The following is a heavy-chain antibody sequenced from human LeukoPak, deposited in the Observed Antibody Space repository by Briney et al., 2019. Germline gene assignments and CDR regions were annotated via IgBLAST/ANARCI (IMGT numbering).Heavy chain of an antibody. CDR2: FDPEDGET. J-gene: IGHJ4*02. D-gene: IGHD3-10*01. Sequence: GASVKVSCKVSGYTLTELSMHWVRQAPGKGLEWMGGFDPEDGETIYAQKFQGRVTMTEDTSTDTAYMELSSLRSEDTAVYYCATDFTMVRGVTDWGQGTLVTVSS. V-gene: IGHV1-24*01. CDR3: ATDFTMVRGVTD. CDR1: GYTLTELS.